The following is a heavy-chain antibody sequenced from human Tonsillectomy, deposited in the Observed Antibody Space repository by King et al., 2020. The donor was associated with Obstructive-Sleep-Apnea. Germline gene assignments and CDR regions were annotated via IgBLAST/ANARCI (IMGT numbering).Heavy chain of an antibody. CDR1: GFIFSIYS. Sequence: VQLVESGGGLVQPGGSLRLSCAASGFIFSIYSMNWFRQAPGKGLEWVSYISSSSSTIYYADSVKGRFTISRDNAKNSLYLQMNSLRAEDTAVYYCARSPSYYFDYWGQGTLVTVSS. CDR3: ARSPSYYFDY. CDR2: ISSSSSTI. J-gene: IGHJ4*02. V-gene: IGHV3-48*04.